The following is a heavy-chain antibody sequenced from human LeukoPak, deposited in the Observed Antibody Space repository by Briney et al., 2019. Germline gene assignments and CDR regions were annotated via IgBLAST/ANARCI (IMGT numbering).Heavy chain of an antibody. CDR1: GFTFSVYA. CDR3: AKYEVIYGPI. Sequence: GGSLRLSCAASGFTFSVYAMSWVRQAPGKRLEWVSGISGSGGSTYYADSVKGRFTISRDNSKNTLYLQMNSLRAEDTAVYYCAKYEVIYGPIWGQGTMVTVSS. V-gene: IGHV3-23*01. CDR2: ISGSGGST. J-gene: IGHJ3*02. D-gene: IGHD4-17*01.